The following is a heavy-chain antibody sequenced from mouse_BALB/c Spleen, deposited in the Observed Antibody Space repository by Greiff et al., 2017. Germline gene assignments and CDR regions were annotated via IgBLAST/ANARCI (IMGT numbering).Heavy chain of an antibody. CDR3: ARHDYFDY. Sequence: EVKLVESGGDLVKPGGSLKLSCAASGFTFSSYGMSWVRQTPDKRLEWVATISSGGSYTYYPDSVKGRFTISRDNAKNTLYLQMSSLKSEDTAMYYCARHDYFDYWGQGTTLTVSS. J-gene: IGHJ2*01. CDR2: ISSGGSYT. CDR1: GFTFSSYG. V-gene: IGHV5-6*01.